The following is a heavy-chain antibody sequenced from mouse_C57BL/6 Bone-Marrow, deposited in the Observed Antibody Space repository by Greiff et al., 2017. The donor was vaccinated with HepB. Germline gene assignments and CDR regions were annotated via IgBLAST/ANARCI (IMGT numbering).Heavy chain of an antibody. V-gene: IGHV3-6*01. D-gene: IGHD2-3*01. CDR2: ISYDGSN. CDR1: GYSITSGYY. CDR3: ANGYYPFNFDY. Sequence: ESGPGLVKPSQSLSLTCSVTGYSITSGYYWNWIRQFPGNKLEWMGYISYDGSNNYNPSLKNRISITRDTSKNQFFLKLNSVTTEDTATYYCANGYYPFNFDYWGQGTTLTVSS. J-gene: IGHJ2*01.